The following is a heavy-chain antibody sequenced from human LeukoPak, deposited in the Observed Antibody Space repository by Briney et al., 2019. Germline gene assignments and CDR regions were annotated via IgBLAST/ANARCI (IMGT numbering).Heavy chain of an antibody. J-gene: IGHJ4*02. V-gene: IGHV3-30*18. CDR2: ISYDGSNK. Sequence: QPGGSLRLSCAASGFTFSSYGMHWVRQAPGKGLEWVAVISYDGSNKYYADSVKGRFTISRDNSKNTLYLQMNSLRAEDTAVYYXAKDGYNQGFDYWGQGTLVTVSS. CDR1: GFTFSSYG. D-gene: IGHD5-24*01. CDR3: AKDGYNQGFDY.